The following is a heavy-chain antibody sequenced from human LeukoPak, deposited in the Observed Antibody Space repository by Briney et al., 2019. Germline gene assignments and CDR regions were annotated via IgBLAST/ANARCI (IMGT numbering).Heavy chain of an antibody. CDR2: IYYSGST. CDR1: GGSISSYY. D-gene: IGHD2-15*01. J-gene: IGHJ3*02. V-gene: IGHV4-59*01. Sequence: SETLSLTCTVSGGSISSYYWSWIRQPPGKGLEWIGYIYYSGSTNYDPSLKSRVTISVDTSKNQFSLKVSSVTAADTAVYYCARVVYCSGGSCYSVAFDIWGQGTMVTVSS. CDR3: ARVVYCSGGSCYSVAFDI.